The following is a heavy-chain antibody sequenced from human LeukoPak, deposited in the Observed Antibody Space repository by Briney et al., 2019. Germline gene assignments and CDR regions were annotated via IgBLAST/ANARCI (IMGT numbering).Heavy chain of an antibody. D-gene: IGHD6-13*01. CDR2: ISYDGSNK. CDR3: AKDLEQQLVGVSPPDY. V-gene: IGHV3-30*18. J-gene: IGHJ4*02. Sequence: GGSLRLSCAASGSTFSSYGMHWVRQAPGKGLEWVAVISYDGSNKYYADSVKGRFTISRDNSKNTLYLQMNSLRAEDTAVYYCAKDLEQQLVGVSPPDYWGQGTLVTVSS. CDR1: GSTFSSYG.